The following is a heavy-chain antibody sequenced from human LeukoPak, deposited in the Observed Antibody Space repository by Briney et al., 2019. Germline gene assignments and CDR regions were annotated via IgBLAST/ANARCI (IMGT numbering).Heavy chain of an antibody. V-gene: IGHV4-39*07. CDR1: GGSISSSSYY. CDR2: IYYSGST. Sequence: PSETLSLTCTVSGGSISSSSYYWGWIRQPPGKGLEWIGSIYYSGSTYYNPSLKSRVTISVDTSKNQFSLKLSSVTAADTAVYYCARGRYYYDSSGYPYYFDYWGQGTLVTVSS. CDR3: ARGRYYYDSSGYPYYFDY. J-gene: IGHJ4*02. D-gene: IGHD3-22*01.